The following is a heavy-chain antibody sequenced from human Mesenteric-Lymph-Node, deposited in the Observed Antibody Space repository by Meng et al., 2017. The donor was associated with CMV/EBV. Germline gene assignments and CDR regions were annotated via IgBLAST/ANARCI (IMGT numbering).Heavy chain of an antibody. J-gene: IGHJ4*02. CDR1: GHTFTNYW. D-gene: IGHD2-2*01. Sequence: KVSCKASGHTFTNYWIAWVRQMPGKGLEWMGIIYPGDSDTRYSPSFQGQVTISADKSISTAYLQWSSLKASDTAMYYCARYGGVDIVVVPAAFSGSYFDYWGQGTLVTVSS. V-gene: IGHV5-51*01. CDR3: ARYGGVDIVVVPAAFSGSYFDY. CDR2: IYPGDSDT.